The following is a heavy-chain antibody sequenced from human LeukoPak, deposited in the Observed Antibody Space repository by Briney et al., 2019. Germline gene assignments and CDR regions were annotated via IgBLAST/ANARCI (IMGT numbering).Heavy chain of an antibody. CDR2: INSDGSNR. Sequence: GGSLRLSCAASGFTFTSSWMHWVRQAPGRGLVWVSRINSDGSNRNYADSVKGRFTISRDNAKNALYLQMDSLRAEDAAVYYCARPQDGYNGFDCWGQGTLVTVSS. CDR3: ARPQDGYNGFDC. J-gene: IGHJ4*02. V-gene: IGHV3-74*01. D-gene: IGHD5-24*01. CDR1: GFTFTSSW.